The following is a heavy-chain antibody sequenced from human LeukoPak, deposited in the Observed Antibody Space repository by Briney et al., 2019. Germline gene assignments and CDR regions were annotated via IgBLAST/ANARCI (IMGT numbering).Heavy chain of an antibody. V-gene: IGHV1-18*01. CDR1: GYTFTTYG. J-gene: IGHJ6*02. Sequence: ASVKVSCKSSGYTFTTYGITWLRQAPGQGREWMGWVGLVSGYNGNTNYAQKIQGRVTMTTDTSTSTAYMELRSLRSDDTAVYYCARGDYFGSGSPRPLDYGMDVWGQGTAVTVSS. CDR2: VGLVSGYNGNT. CDR3: ARGDYFGSGSPRPLDYGMDV. D-gene: IGHD3-10*01.